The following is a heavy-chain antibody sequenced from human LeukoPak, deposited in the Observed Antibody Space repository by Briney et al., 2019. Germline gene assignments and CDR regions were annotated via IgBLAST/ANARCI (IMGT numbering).Heavy chain of an antibody. D-gene: IGHD4-17*01. V-gene: IGHV4-39*01. J-gene: IGHJ2*01. Sequence: SETLSLTCTVSGGSLKSSSYYRGWIRQPPGKGLEWMGSIFYSGSTYHNPSLKSRVTIPVDTSKNQFSLKLSSVTAADTAVYYCARHDYGPYWYFDLWGRGTLVTVSS. CDR3: ARHDYGPYWYFDL. CDR1: GGSLKSSSYY. CDR2: IFYSGST.